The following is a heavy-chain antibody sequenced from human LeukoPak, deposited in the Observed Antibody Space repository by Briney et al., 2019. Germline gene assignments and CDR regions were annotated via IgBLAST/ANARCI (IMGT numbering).Heavy chain of an antibody. V-gene: IGHV3-30*04. D-gene: IGHD5-12*01. CDR3: ASSGSIFDY. J-gene: IGHJ4*02. CDR1: GFTFSSYA. Sequence: GGSLRLSCAASGFTFSSYAMHWVRQAPGKGLEWVAVISYDGSNKYYADSVKGRFTISRDNSKNTLYLQMNSLRAEDTAVYYCASSGSIFDYWGQGTLVTVSS. CDR2: ISYDGSNK.